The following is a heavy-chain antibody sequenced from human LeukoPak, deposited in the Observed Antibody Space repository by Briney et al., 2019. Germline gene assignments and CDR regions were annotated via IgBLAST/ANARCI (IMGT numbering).Heavy chain of an antibody. CDR1: GFTFSSYA. CDR2: ISYDGSNK. D-gene: IGHD1-26*01. Sequence: GGSLRLSCAASGFTFSSYAMHWVRQAPGKGLEWVAVISYDGSNKYYADSVKGRFTISRDNSKNTLYLQMNSLRAEDTAVYYCARDSLSGSYNYWGQGTLVTVSS. J-gene: IGHJ4*02. CDR3: ARDSLSGSYNY. V-gene: IGHV3-30-3*01.